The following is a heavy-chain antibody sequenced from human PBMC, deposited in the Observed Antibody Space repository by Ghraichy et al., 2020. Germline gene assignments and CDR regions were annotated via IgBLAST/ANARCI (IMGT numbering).Heavy chain of an antibody. CDR3: ARNGGYYDSSGYLGV. Sequence: SETLSLTCTVSGCSISSYYWSWIRQPPGKGLEWIGYIYYSGSTNYNPSLKSRVTISLDTSKNQFSLKLSYVTAADTAVYYCARNGGYYDSSGYLGVWGQGTMVTVSS. V-gene: IGHV4-59*01. J-gene: IGHJ3*01. CDR2: IYYSGST. D-gene: IGHD3-22*01. CDR1: GCSISSYY.